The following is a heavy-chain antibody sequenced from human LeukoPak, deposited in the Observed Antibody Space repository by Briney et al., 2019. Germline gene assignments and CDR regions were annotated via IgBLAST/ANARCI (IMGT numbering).Heavy chain of an antibody. V-gene: IGHV3-64*01. Sequence: GGSLRLSCVVSGFTFSSYAMHWVRQAPGKGLEYVSSISSNGGCTYYANSVKGRFTISRDNSKNTLYLQMGSLRAEDMAVYYCARAGPGLQLWLLFDYWGQGTLVTVSS. CDR1: GFTFSSYA. CDR2: ISSNGGCT. J-gene: IGHJ4*02. CDR3: ARAGPGLQLWLLFDY. D-gene: IGHD5-18*01.